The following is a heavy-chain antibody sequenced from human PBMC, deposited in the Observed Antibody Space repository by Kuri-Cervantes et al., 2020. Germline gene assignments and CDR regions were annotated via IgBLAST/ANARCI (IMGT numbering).Heavy chain of an antibody. CDR1: GFKLSDYY. Sequence: GGSLRLSCAASGFKLSDYYMSWIRQAPGKGLEWVSYISSSGSSIYADSVKGRFTISRDNAKNSLYLQMNSLRAEDTAVYYCAREHCSSTSCSYFDYWGQGTLVTVSS. D-gene: IGHD2-2*01. CDR2: ISSSGSSI. V-gene: IGHV3-11*04. CDR3: AREHCSSTSCSYFDY. J-gene: IGHJ4*02.